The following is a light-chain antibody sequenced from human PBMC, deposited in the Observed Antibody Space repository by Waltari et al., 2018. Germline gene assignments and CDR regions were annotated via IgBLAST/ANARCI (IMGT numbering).Light chain of an antibody. CDR1: QSVSRS. V-gene: IGKV3-20*01. J-gene: IGKJ1*01. Sequence: EIVLTQSPGTLSLSPGAGATLSCRASQSVSRSLAWYQQKPGQAPRLLIYDASTRATGIPDRFSGSGSGTDFSLTISRLEPEDFAVYYCQKYVSLPATFGQGTTVEIK. CDR3: QKYVSLPAT. CDR2: DAS.